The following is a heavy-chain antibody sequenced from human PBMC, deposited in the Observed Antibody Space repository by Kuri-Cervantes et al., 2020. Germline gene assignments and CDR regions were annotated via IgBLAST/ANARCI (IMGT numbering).Heavy chain of an antibody. D-gene: IGHD3-10*01. CDR2: ISSSSSYI. Sequence: GGSLRLSCAASGFTFSSYSMNWVRQAPGKGLEWVSSISSSSSYIYYADSVKGRFTISRDNAKNSLFLQMNSLRAEDTAVYYCAKSPGGWGPVETYGSGRGGMDVWGQGTTVTVSS. CDR1: GFTFSSYS. CDR3: AKSPGGWGPVETYGSGRGGMDV. J-gene: IGHJ6*02. V-gene: IGHV3-21*01.